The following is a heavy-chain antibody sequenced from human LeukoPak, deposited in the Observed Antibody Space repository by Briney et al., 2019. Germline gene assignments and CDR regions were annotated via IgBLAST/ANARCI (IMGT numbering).Heavy chain of an antibody. CDR1: GYTFTSYG. CDR2: INAYNGNT. V-gene: IGHV1-18*01. J-gene: IGHJ3*02. Sequence: GASVKVSCKASGYTFTSYGISWVRQAPGQGLEWMGWINAYNGNTNYAQKLQGRVTMTTDTSTSTAYMELRSLRSDDTAVYYCARESDYYDSSGYTDAFDIWGQGTMVTVSS. D-gene: IGHD3-22*01. CDR3: ARESDYYDSSGYTDAFDI.